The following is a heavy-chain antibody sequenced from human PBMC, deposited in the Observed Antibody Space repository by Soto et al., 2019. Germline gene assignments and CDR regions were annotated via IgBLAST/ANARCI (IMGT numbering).Heavy chain of an antibody. J-gene: IGHJ5*02. CDR1: GYSFTVYG. CDR2: MSTYTGDT. V-gene: IGHV1-18*01. D-gene: IGHD3-10*01. CDR3: ARDPGGATGFDP. Sequence: QVRLVQYGAEVKRPGASVKVSCKTYGYSFTVYGISWVRKAPGQGFEWMGWMSTYTGDTNYARKFRGRVTMTTDISASTASMELRSLTSDDTAVYYCARDPGGATGFDPWGQGTPVIVST.